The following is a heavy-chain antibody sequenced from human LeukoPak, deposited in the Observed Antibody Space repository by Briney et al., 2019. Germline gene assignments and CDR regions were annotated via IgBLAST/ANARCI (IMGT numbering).Heavy chain of an antibody. Sequence: ASVKVSCKASGYTFTGYYMHWVRQAPGRGLEWMGWINPNSGGTNYAQKFQGRVTMTRDTSISTAYMELSRLRSDDTAVYYCARERELTGDPLGAFDIWGQGTMVTVSS. J-gene: IGHJ3*02. CDR1: GYTFTGYY. V-gene: IGHV1-2*02. D-gene: IGHD7-27*01. CDR2: INPNSGGT. CDR3: ARERELTGDPLGAFDI.